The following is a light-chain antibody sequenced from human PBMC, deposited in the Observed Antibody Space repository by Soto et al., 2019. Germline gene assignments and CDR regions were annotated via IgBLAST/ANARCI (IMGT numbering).Light chain of an antibody. V-gene: IGKV1-27*01. J-gene: IGKJ4*01. CDR1: QGISNF. CDR2: AAS. CDR3: QKYNSAPAT. Sequence: DIRMTQSPSSLSASVGDRVTITCRASQGISNFLAWYQQKPGKVPKVLIYAASTLQSGVPSRFSGSGSGTDFTLTISSLHPEDVATYYCQKYNSAPATFGGGTNVEIK.